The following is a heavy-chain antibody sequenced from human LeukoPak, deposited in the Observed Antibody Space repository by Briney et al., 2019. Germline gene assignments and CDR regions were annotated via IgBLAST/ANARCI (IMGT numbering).Heavy chain of an antibody. V-gene: IGHV3-23*01. Sequence: GGSLRLSCAASGFTFSSYAMSWVRQAPGKGLEWVSAISGSGGSTYYADSVKGRFTISRDNAKNSLYLQMNSLRAEDTAVYYCARDPLYCSSTSCYPLYYMDVWGKGTTVTVSS. J-gene: IGHJ6*03. CDR3: ARDPLYCSSTSCYPLYYMDV. CDR2: ISGSGGST. D-gene: IGHD2-2*01. CDR1: GFTFSSYA.